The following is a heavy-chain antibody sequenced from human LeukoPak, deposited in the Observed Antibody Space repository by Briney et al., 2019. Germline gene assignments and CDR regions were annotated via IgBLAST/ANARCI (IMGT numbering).Heavy chain of an antibody. CDR2: IRYDGSNK. V-gene: IGHV3-30*02. J-gene: IGHJ4*02. Sequence: GGSLRLSCAASGFTFSSYGMHGVRQSPGKGREGVAFIRYDGSNKYYADSVKGRFTIYRDNSKNTLYLQMNSLRAEDTAVYYCAKVLGLYNWNDGGFDYWGQGTLVTVSS. CDR3: AKVLGLYNWNDGGFDY. CDR1: GFTFSSYG. D-gene: IGHD1-20*01.